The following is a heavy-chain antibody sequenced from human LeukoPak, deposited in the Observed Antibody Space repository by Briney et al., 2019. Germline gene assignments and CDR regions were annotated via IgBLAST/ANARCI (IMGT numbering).Heavy chain of an antibody. V-gene: IGHV3-53*01. Sequence: GGSLRLSCAASGFTVSDSYMTWVRQAPGKGLDWVSVIYSGAGSYYADSVKGRFTISRDNSKHTVYLQMNSLRDEDTAIYYCAKGGNGALDYWGRGTLVTVSS. D-gene: IGHD2-8*01. CDR2: IYSGAGS. CDR3: AKGGNGALDY. J-gene: IGHJ4*02. CDR1: GFTVSDSY.